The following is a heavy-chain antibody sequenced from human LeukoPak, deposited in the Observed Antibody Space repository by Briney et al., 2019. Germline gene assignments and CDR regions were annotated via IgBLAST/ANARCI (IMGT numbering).Heavy chain of an antibody. CDR2: MNPNSRNT. CDR3: ARVYSDSSGYYVQGFDY. J-gene: IGHJ4*02. Sequence: ASVKVSCKASGYTFTSYDINWVRQAAGQGLEWVVWMNPNSRNTGYAQKFQGRVTRTMNTAISTAYMELSSLRSDDTAVYYCARVYSDSSGYYVQGFDYWGQGTLVTVSS. CDR1: GYTFTSYD. V-gene: IGHV1-8*01. D-gene: IGHD3-22*01.